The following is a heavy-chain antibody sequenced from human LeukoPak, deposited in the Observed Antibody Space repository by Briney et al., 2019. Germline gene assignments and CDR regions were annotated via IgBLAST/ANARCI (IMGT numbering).Heavy chain of an antibody. Sequence: SVKVSCKASGGTFSSYAIIWVRHAPGQVLEWMGGIIPIFGTANYAQKFQGRVTITAHESTSTAYMELSSLRSEDTAVYYCAHDFWRRADYYYYYYMDVWGKGTTVTVSS. CDR1: GGTFSSYA. CDR2: IIPIFGTA. J-gene: IGHJ6*03. D-gene: IGHD3-3*01. CDR3: AHDFWRRADYYYYYYMDV. V-gene: IGHV1-69*13.